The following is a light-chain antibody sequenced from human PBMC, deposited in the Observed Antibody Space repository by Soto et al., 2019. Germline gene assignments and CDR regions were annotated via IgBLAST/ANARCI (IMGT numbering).Light chain of an antibody. CDR2: EVS. CDR1: SSDVGGYNY. Sequence: QSALTQPASVSGSPGQSITISCTGTSSDVGGYNYVSWYQQHPGKAPKLMIYEVSNRPSGVSNRFSGSKSGNTASLTISGLQAEDEADYYCSSYTSSSTRGVFGGVTKLTVL. V-gene: IGLV2-14*01. CDR3: SSYTSSSTRGV. J-gene: IGLJ3*02.